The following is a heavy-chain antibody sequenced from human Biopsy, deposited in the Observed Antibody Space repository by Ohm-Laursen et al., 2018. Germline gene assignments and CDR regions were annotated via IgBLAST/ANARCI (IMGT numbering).Heavy chain of an antibody. Sequence: SVKASCKAPEGTFSNYGIKWVRQAPEQGLEWLGGNIPILGTGNYAHQFQDRVTVVADTSTSTATMELRSLRSDDTAVYYCATKLTGYFHHWGQGTLVIVSS. CDR1: EGTFSNYG. D-gene: IGHD3-9*01. CDR2: NIPILGTG. J-gene: IGHJ1*01. CDR3: ATKLTGYFHH. V-gene: IGHV1-69*06.